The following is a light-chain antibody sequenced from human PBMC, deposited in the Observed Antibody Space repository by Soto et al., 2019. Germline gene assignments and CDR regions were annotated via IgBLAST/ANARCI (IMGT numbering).Light chain of an antibody. Sequence: QSVLTQPASVSGSPGQSITIPCTGTSSDVGAYNYVSWYQQHPGKAPKLMIYDVTNRPSGVSNRFSGSKSGNTASLTISGLQAEDEADYYCSSYTSSSTLYVVFGGGTKVTVL. CDR2: DVT. CDR1: SSDVGAYNY. CDR3: SSYTSSSTLYVV. J-gene: IGLJ2*01. V-gene: IGLV2-14*03.